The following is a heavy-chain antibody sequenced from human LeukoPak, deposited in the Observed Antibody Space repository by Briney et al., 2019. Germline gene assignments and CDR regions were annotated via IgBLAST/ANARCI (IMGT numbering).Heavy chain of an antibody. D-gene: IGHD3-22*01. CDR3: ARPPRPFNMIDAFDY. V-gene: IGHV1-18*01. CDR1: GYTFTNYG. Sequence: ASVKVSCKASGYTFTNYGITWVRQAPGQGLEWMGWISAYNGNTNYAQNFQGRVTMTTDSSTSTAYLELRSLISDDTAVYYCARPPRPFNMIDAFDYWGQGTLVTVSS. J-gene: IGHJ4*02. CDR2: ISAYNGNT.